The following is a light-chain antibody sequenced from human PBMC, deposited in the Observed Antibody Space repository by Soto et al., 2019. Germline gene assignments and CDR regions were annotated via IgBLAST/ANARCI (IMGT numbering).Light chain of an antibody. J-gene: IGKJ3*01. CDR2: AAS. V-gene: IGKV1-8*01. CDR1: QGINFY. CDR3: PQYYNYPF. Sequence: AVRMTQSPSSLSASTGDRVTITCRASQGINFYLGCYQQXLGKAPKVLIYAASTLHSGVPSRFSGSGSGTDFTLTFSCLPSEDFAPYYCPQYYNYPFFGPGTKVDIK.